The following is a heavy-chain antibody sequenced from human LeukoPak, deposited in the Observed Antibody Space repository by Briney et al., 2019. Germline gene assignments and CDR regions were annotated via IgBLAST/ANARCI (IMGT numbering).Heavy chain of an antibody. CDR3: AKVYAGDIVVVVAATNLDY. Sequence: GGSLRLSCAASGFTFSSYAMSWVRQAPGKGLEWVSAISGSGGSTYYADSVKGRFTISRDNSKNTLYLQMNSLRAEDTAVYYCAKVYAGDIVVVVAATNLDYWGQGTLVTVSS. D-gene: IGHD2-15*01. J-gene: IGHJ4*02. CDR1: GFTFSSYA. V-gene: IGHV3-23*01. CDR2: ISGSGGST.